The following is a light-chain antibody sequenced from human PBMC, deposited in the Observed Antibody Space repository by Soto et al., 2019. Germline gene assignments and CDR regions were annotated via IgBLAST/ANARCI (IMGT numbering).Light chain of an antibody. CDR2: KAS. J-gene: IGKJ1*01. CDR3: QQYSGYSRA. V-gene: IGKV1-5*03. CDR1: QRISSW. Sequence: DIQMTQSPSTLSASVGDRVTITCRASQRISSWLAWYQQRPGKAPKLLIYKASSLESGVPSRFSGSGSGTEFTLTISSLQPDDVATYCCQQYSGYSRAFGQGTKVEIK.